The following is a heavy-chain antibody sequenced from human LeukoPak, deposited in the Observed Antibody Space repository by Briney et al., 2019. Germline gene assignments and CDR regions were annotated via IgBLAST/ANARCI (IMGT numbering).Heavy chain of an antibody. D-gene: IGHD6-19*01. CDR1: GLTFSNYG. J-gene: IGHJ4*02. V-gene: IGHV3-30*18. Sequence: GSLRLPCVASGLTFSNYGMHRARQGPGNGLEWVALVSYYGNVKFYADSVQGRFTISRDNSKNTLYLQMNNLRAEDTAVFYCAKEMTAVGGPNYFDYWAQGTLVTVSS. CDR2: VSYYGNVK. CDR3: AKEMTAVGGPNYFDY.